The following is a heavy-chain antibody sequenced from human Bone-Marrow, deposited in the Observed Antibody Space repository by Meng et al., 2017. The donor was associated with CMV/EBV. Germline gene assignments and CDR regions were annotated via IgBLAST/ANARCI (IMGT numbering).Heavy chain of an antibody. V-gene: IGHV1-2*02. D-gene: IGHD2-2*01. Sequence: ASVKVSCKASGYTFTGYYMHWVRQAPGQGLEWMGWINPNSGGTNYAQKFQGRVTMTRDTSISTAYMELSRLRSDDTAVYYCARGIRIVVVPAAIWDWFDPWGKGTLVTVSS. J-gene: IGHJ5*02. CDR3: ARGIRIVVVPAAIWDWFDP. CDR2: INPNSGGT. CDR1: GYTFTGYY.